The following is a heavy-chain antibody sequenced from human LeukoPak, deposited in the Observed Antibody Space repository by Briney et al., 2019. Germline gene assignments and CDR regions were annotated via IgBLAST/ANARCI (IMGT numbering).Heavy chain of an antibody. CDR3: AKDTASGWNY. CDR2: INKSGGTI. CDR1: GFTFSDYH. V-gene: IGHV3-11*04. J-gene: IGHJ4*02. D-gene: IGHD6-19*01. Sequence: PGGSLRLSCAASGFTFSDYHMSWIRQAPGKGLEWVAYINKSGGTIYYADSVKGRFTISRDNAKNSLYLQMNSLRAEDTALYYCAKDTASGWNYWGQGTLVTVSS.